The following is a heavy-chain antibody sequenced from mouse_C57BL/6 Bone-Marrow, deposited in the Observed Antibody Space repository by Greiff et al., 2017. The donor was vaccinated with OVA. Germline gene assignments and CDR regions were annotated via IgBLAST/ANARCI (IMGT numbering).Heavy chain of an antibody. V-gene: IGHV1-55*01. J-gene: IGHJ1*03. Sequence: QVQLQHPGAELVKPGASVKMSCKASGYTFTSYWITWVKQRPGQGLEWIGDIYPGSGSTNYNEKFKSKATLTVDTSSSTAYMQLSSLTSEDSAVYYCARRGLRREDWYFDVWGTGTTVTVSS. CDR1: GYTFTSYW. CDR2: IYPGSGST. CDR3: ARRGLRREDWYFDV. D-gene: IGHD2-2*01.